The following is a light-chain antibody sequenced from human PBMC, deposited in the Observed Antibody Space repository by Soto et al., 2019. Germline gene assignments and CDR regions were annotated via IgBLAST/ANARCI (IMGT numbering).Light chain of an antibody. CDR1: SSDVGTYNL. J-gene: IGLJ1*01. Sequence: QSVLTQPASVSGSPGQSITISCTGTSSDVGTYNLVSWYQQHPGKVPKLMIYEVSKRPSGVSNRFSGSKSGNTASLTISGLQTEDEADFYCCSYAGSSTFSYVFGTGTKVTVL. CDR2: EVS. CDR3: CSYAGSSTFSYV. V-gene: IGLV2-23*02.